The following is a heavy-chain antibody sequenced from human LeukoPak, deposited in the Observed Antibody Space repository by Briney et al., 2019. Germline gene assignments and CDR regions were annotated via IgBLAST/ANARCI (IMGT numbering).Heavy chain of an antibody. Sequence: GGSLRLSCAASGFTFSDHYMTWIRQAPGKGLEWISYIRSTSGFTNYAGSVKGRFTISRDNAKKSLFLQMNSLRAEDTAVYYCARDLLPVDYWGQGPLATVSS. CDR1: GFTFSDHY. CDR3: ARDLLPVDY. CDR2: IRSTSGFT. V-gene: IGHV3-11*06. J-gene: IGHJ4*02. D-gene: IGHD2-15*01.